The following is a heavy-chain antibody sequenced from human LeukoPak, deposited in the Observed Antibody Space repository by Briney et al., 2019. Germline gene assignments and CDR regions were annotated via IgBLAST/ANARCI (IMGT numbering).Heavy chain of an antibody. CDR2: IHSSGST. CDR3: ARDRYYYDSSASPFDY. D-gene: IGHD3-22*01. Sequence: SETLSLTCTVSGGSISSSSYYWSWIRQPAGKGLEWIGRIHSSGSTNYNPSLKSRVTMSVDTSKNQFPLRLSSVTAADTAVYYCARDRYYYDSSASPFDYWGQGTLVTVSS. J-gene: IGHJ4*02. CDR1: GGSISSSSYY. V-gene: IGHV4-61*02.